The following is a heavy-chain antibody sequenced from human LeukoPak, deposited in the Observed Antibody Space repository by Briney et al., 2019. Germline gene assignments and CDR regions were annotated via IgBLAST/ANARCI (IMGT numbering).Heavy chain of an antibody. J-gene: IGHJ5*02. Sequence: PSETLSLTCAVYGGSFSGYYWSWIGQPPGKGLEWIGEINHSGSTNYNPSLKSRVTISVDTSKNQFSLKLSSVTAADTAVYYCARTGRITMVRGVPNWFDPWGQGTLVTVSS. CDR2: INHSGST. D-gene: IGHD3-10*01. CDR1: GGSFSGYY. V-gene: IGHV4-34*01. CDR3: ARTGRITMVRGVPNWFDP.